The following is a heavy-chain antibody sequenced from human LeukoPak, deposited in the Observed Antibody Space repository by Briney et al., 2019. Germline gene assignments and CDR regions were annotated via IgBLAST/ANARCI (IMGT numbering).Heavy chain of an antibody. Sequence: PGGSLRLSCAASGFTFNSYWMSWVRQAPGKGLEWVANIREDGSDKYYVDSVRGRFTISRDNAQNSLYLQMNSLRAEDTAVYYCARDGRQWLVTRSFDYWGQGTLVTVPS. CDR2: IREDGSDK. CDR3: ARDGRQWLVTRSFDY. J-gene: IGHJ4*02. V-gene: IGHV3-7*01. CDR1: GFTFNSYW. D-gene: IGHD6-19*01.